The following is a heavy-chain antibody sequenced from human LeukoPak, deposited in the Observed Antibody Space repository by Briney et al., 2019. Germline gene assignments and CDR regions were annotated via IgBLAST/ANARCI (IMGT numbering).Heavy chain of an antibody. D-gene: IGHD3-10*01. CDR2: INHSGST. Sequence: PSETLSLTCAVYGGSFSGYYWSWIRQPPGKGLQWIGEINHSGSTSYNPSLKGRVTISVDTSKDQFSLRLTSVTAADTAVYYCAREDYYGVQRPNYFDYWGQGTLVTVSS. J-gene: IGHJ4*02. CDR1: GGSFSGYY. CDR3: AREDYYGVQRPNYFDY. V-gene: IGHV4-34*01.